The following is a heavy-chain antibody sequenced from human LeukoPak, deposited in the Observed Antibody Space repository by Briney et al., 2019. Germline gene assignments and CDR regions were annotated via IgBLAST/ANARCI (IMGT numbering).Heavy chain of an antibody. V-gene: IGHV3-53*01. CDR1: EFTVSSNY. CDR2: IYSGGST. CDR3: AMVMSSGFSSAFDY. J-gene: IGHJ4*02. Sequence: GGSLRLSCAASEFTVSSNYMSWVRQAPGKGLEWVSVIYSGGSTYYADSVKGRFTISRDNSKNTLYLQMNSLRAEDTAVYYCAMVMSSGFSSAFDYWGQGTPVTVSS. D-gene: IGHD3-22*01.